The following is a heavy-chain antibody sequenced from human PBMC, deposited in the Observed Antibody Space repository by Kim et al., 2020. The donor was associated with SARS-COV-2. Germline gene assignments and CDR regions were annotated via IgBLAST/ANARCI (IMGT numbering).Heavy chain of an antibody. CDR1: GFTFSSYS. Sequence: GGSLRLSCAASGFTFSSYSMNWVRQAPGKGLEWVSSISSSSSYIYYADSVKGRFTISRDNAKNSLYLQMNSLRAEDTAVYYCARDPGYSGYEYYFDYWGQGTLVTVSS. CDR3: ARDPGYSGYEYYFDY. CDR2: ISSSSSYI. V-gene: IGHV3-21*04. J-gene: IGHJ4*02. D-gene: IGHD5-12*01.